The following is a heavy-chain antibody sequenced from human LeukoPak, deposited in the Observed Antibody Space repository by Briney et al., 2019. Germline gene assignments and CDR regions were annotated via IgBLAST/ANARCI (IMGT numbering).Heavy chain of an antibody. V-gene: IGHV3-23*01. D-gene: IGHD4-17*01. CDR1: GFTFSSSA. CDR2: ISNNGGYT. Sequence: GGSLRLSCAATGFTFSSSAMSWVRQAPGKGLEWVSAISNNGGYTYYADSVQGRFTISRDNSKNTLYLQMYSLRAEDTAVYYCANEIRPNDYWGQGTLVTVSS. J-gene: IGHJ4*02. CDR3: ANEIRPNDY.